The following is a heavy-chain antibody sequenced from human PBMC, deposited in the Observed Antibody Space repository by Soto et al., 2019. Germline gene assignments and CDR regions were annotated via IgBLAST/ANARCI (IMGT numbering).Heavy chain of an antibody. CDR2: ISGSGGST. J-gene: IGHJ3*02. CDR1: GFTFSSYA. D-gene: IGHD2-15*01. Sequence: GSLRLSCAASGFTFSSYAMSWVRQAPGKGLEWVSAISGSGGSTYYADSVKGRFTISRDNSKNTLYLQMNSLRAEDTAVYYCAKPPNLGYCSGGSCYSHDAFDIWGQGKMVTVSS. V-gene: IGHV3-23*01. CDR3: AKPPNLGYCSGGSCYSHDAFDI.